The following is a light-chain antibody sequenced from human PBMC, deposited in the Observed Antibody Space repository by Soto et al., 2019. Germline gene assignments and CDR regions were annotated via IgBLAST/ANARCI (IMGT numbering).Light chain of an antibody. CDR1: QSISSW. J-gene: IGKJ1*01. Sequence: DIQMTQSPSTLSASVGDRVTITCRASQSISSWLAWYQQKPGKVPKLLIYDASSLESGVPSRFSGSGSGTEFTLTISSLQHDDFATYYCQQYKSYLTFGQGTKVAIK. V-gene: IGKV1-5*01. CDR3: QQYKSYLT. CDR2: DAS.